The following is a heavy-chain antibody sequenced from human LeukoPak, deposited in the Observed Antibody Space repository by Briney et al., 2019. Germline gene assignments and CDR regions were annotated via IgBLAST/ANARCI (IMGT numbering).Heavy chain of an antibody. V-gene: IGHV1-2*02. Sequence: GASVKVSCKASGYTFTGYYMHWVRQAPGQGLEWMGWINPNSGGTNYAQKFQGRVTMTRDTSISTAYMELSRLRSDDTAVYYCARDGIYCSGGSCYAYNWFDPWGQETLVTVSS. CDR1: GYTFTGYY. CDR3: ARDGIYCSGGSCYAYNWFDP. J-gene: IGHJ5*02. D-gene: IGHD2-15*01. CDR2: INPNSGGT.